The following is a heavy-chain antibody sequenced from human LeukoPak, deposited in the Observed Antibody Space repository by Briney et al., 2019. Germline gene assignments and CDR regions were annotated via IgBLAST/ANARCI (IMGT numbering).Heavy chain of an antibody. CDR1: GGSISSYY. CDR3: ARGFVLFRYYCGSGSYYDY. D-gene: IGHD3-10*01. Sequence: SETLSLTCTVSGGSISSYYWSWIRQPPGKGLEWIGSIYYSGYTYYNPSLKSRVTISVDTSKNQFSLKLSSVTAADTAVYYCARGFVLFRYYCGSGSYYDYWGQGTLVTVSS. CDR2: IYYSGYT. V-gene: IGHV4-59*12. J-gene: IGHJ4*02.